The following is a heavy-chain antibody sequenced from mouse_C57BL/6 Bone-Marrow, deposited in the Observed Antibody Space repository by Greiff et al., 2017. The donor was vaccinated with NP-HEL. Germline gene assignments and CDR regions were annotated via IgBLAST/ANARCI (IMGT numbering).Heavy chain of an antibody. J-gene: IGHJ1*03. Sequence: VQLQQSGAELVRPGTSVKVSCKASGYAFTNYLIEWVKQRPGQGLEWIGVINPGSGGTNYNEKFKGKATLTADKSSSTAYMQLSSLTSEDSAVYFCARVLSFWYFDVWGTGTTVTVSS. CDR3: ARVLSFWYFDV. CDR1: GYAFTNYL. V-gene: IGHV1-54*01. CDR2: INPGSGGT.